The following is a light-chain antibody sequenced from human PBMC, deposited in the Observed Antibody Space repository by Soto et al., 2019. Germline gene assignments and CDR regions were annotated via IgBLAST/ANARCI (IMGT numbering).Light chain of an antibody. CDR2: EVN. CDR1: SSAVGATDY. J-gene: IGLJ1*01. Sequence: QSVLTQPPSASGSPGQSVAISCTGTSSAVGATDYVSWYQQHSGKAPKLLLYEVNKRPSGVPDRFSGSKSGNTASLTVSALQAADEADYYCISHAGASNVLGTGTKPTVL. CDR3: ISHAGASNV. V-gene: IGLV2-8*01.